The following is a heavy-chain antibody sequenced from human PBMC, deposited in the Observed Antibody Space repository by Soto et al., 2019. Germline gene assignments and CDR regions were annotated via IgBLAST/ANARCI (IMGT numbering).Heavy chain of an antibody. CDR1: GFSLNTDGEG. CDR3: AHSRNLITEDAQVGDFDY. D-gene: IGHD3-10*01. Sequence: QITLKESGHTQVKPTQPLTLTCSFSGFSLNTDGEGVGWVRQPPGEALEWLALIYWDDAERYSPSLKTRLTITKDPSKNQVVLIMTNMDPVDTATYYCAHSRNLITEDAQVGDFDYWGQGTLVTVSS. V-gene: IGHV2-5*02. CDR2: IYWDDAE. J-gene: IGHJ4*02.